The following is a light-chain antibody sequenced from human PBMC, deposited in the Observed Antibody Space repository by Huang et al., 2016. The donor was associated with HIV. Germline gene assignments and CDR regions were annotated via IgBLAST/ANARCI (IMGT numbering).Light chain of an antibody. J-gene: IGKJ4*01. CDR3: QQYNDYPLT. Sequence: DIQMNQSPYSLSASVGDRVTITCRASQCISTSLSWFQQRPGKAPKSLIYAASSLHSGVPSKFTGSGSGTDFTLTISSLQPEDSATYYCQQYNDYPLTFGGGTKVEIK. CDR2: AAS. CDR1: QCISTS. V-gene: IGKV1-16*02.